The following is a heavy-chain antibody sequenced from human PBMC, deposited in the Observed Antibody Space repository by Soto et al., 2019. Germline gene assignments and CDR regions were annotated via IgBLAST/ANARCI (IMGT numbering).Heavy chain of an antibody. CDR3: ARSIAAAGTCCFDY. Sequence: SETLSLTCAVSGYSISSGYYWGWIRQPPGKGLEWIGSIYHSGSTYYNPSLKSRVTISVDTSKNQFSLKLSSVTAADTAVYYCARSIAAAGTCCFDYWGQGALVTVSS. V-gene: IGHV4-38-2*01. J-gene: IGHJ4*02. CDR1: GYSISSGYY. D-gene: IGHD6-13*01. CDR2: IYHSGST.